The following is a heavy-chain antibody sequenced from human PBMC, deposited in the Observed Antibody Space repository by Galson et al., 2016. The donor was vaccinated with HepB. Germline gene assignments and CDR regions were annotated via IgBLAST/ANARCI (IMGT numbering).Heavy chain of an antibody. V-gene: IGHV4-59*01. CDR1: GASISGYY. D-gene: IGHD6-19*01. Sequence: LSLTCTVSGASISGYYLSWIRQPPGKGLEWIGYIYYSGRTNYNPSLKSRVTISVDTSKNQFSLKLSSVTAADTAVYSCARDDSGGWYGFHYGMDVWGQGTTVTVSS. CDR3: ARDDSGGWYGFHYGMDV. J-gene: IGHJ6*02. CDR2: IYYSGRT.